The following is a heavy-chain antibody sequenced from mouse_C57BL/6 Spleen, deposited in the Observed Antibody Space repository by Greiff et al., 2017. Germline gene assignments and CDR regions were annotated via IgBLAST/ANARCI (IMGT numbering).Heavy chain of an antibody. CDR3: ARRGLRSYWYFDV. V-gene: IGHV2-6*01. CDR1: GFSLTSYG. D-gene: IGHD2-2*01. CDR2: IWGVGST. Sequence: VKLMESGPGLVAPSQSLSITCTVSGFSLTSYGVDWVRQSPGKGLEWLGVIWGVGSTNYNSALKSRLSISKDNSKSQVFLKMNSLQTDDTAMYXCARRGLRSYWYFDVWGTGTTVTVSS. J-gene: IGHJ1*03.